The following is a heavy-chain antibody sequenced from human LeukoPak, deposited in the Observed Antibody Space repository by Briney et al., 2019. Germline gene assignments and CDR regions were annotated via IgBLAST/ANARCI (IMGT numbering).Heavy chain of an antibody. J-gene: IGHJ4*02. Sequence: HPGGSLRLSCAASGFTFSSHRMSWVRQAPGKGLEWVANIKKDGSEKYYVDSVKGRFTISRDNAKNSLYLQMNSLRAEDTAVYYCASGGPHMTTVVTDWGQGTLVTVSS. D-gene: IGHD4-23*01. CDR1: GFTFSSHR. CDR2: IKKDGSEK. CDR3: ASGGPHMTTVVTD. V-gene: IGHV3-7*01.